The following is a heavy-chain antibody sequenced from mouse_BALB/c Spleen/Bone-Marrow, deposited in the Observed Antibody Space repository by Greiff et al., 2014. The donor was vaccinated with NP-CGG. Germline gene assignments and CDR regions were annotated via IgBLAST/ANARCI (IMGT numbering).Heavy chain of an antibody. Sequence: VQLVESGAELVRPGSSVKISCKASGYAFSAYWMNWVKQRPGQGLEWIGQIYPGDGDTNYNGKFKGKATLTADKSSSTAYMQLSILTAEYSAVYFGTRSTATFDYWGQGTSLTVSS. V-gene: IGHV1-80*01. CDR3: TRSTATFDY. D-gene: IGHD1-2*01. J-gene: IGHJ2*02. CDR2: IYPGDGDT. CDR1: GYAFSAYW.